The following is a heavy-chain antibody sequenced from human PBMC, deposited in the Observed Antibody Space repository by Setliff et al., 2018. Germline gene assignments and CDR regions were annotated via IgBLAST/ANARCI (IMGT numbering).Heavy chain of an antibody. Sequence: SETLSLTCTVSGGPISSYHWSWIRQPPGKGLEWIGDIYYSGSTNYNPSLKSRVTMSVXXXKKXXXXXXXXXTAAEXSVXHCARCGNDYLWGAFDIWGQGIMVPVSS. CDR2: IYYSGST. CDR1: GGPISSYH. CDR3: ARCGNDYLWGAFDI. D-gene: IGHD4-17*01. J-gene: IGHJ3*02. V-gene: IGHV4-59*01.